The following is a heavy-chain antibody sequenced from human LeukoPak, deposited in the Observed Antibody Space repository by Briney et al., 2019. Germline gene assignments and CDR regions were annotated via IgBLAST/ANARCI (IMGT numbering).Heavy chain of an antibody. V-gene: IGHV3-23*01. J-gene: IGHJ4*02. D-gene: IGHD3-16*02. Sequence: GGSLRLSCAASGFTFNSFAMNWVRQAPGKGLEWVSSISGSDGSSHYADFVEGRFTISRDNSKNTLHLQMNSLRAEDTAVYYCAKSLGVGGYTRYKGFDQWGQGTLVTVSS. CDR3: AKSLGVGGYTRYKGFDQ. CDR2: ISGSDGSS. CDR1: GFTFNSFA.